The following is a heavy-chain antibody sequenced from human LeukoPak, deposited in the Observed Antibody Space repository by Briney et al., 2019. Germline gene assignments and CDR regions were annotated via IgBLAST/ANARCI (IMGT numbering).Heavy chain of an antibody. CDR2: INSDGSST. Sequence: AGGSLRLSCAASGFTFSSYWMHWVRQARGKGLVWVSRINSDGSSTSYADSVKGRFTISRDNAKNTLYLQMNSLRAEDTAVYYCARVRAVADSNWFDPWGQGTLVTVSS. CDR1: GFTFSSYW. CDR3: ARVRAVADSNWFDP. J-gene: IGHJ5*02. V-gene: IGHV3-74*01. D-gene: IGHD6-19*01.